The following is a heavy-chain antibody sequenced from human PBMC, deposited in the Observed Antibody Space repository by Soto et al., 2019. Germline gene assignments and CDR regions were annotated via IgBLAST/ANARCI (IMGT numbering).Heavy chain of an antibody. CDR3: AREGSGYNF. CDR1: GGSFSNFV. Sequence: GASVKLSCKASGGSFSNFVSSWVRQAPGQGLEWMGGIVPVFGRPNYAQRFRGRLTITADESTSTGYMELISLRSDDTAVYYCAREGSGYNFWGQGTQVTVSS. CDR2: IVPVFGRP. J-gene: IGHJ4*02. V-gene: IGHV1-69*13. D-gene: IGHD5-12*01.